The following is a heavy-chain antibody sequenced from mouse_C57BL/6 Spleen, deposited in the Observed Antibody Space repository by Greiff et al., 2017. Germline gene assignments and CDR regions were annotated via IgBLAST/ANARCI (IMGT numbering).Heavy chain of an antibody. CDR2: ISDGGSYT. D-gene: IGHD2-3*01. CDR3: ARGGAYDGYYVGRFAY. CDR1: GFTFSSYA. J-gene: IGHJ3*01. Sequence: DVKLVESGGGLVKPGGSLKLSCAASGFTFSSYAMSWVRQTPEKRLEWVATISDGGSYTYYPDNVKGRFTISRDNAKNNLYLQMSHLKSEDTAMYYCARGGAYDGYYVGRFAYWGQGTLVTVSA. V-gene: IGHV5-4*03.